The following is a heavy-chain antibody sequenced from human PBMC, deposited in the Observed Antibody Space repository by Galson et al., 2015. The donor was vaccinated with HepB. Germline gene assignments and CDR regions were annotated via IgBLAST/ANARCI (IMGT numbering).Heavy chain of an antibody. CDR1: GFAFSSYW. Sequence: SLRLSCADSGFAFSSYWMSWVRQAPGKGLEWVANIKQDGSEKYYVDSVKGRFTISRDNAKNSLYLQMNSLRAEDTAVYYCARDVGDVWCGYYYYYYGMDVWGQGTTVTVSS. D-gene: IGHD3-3*01. V-gene: IGHV3-7*03. CDR2: IKQDGSEK. J-gene: IGHJ6*02. CDR3: ARDVGDVWCGYYYYYYGMDV.